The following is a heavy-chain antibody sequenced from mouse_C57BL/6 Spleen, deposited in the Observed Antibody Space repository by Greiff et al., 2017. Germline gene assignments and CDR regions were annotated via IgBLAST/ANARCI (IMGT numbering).Heavy chain of an antibody. J-gene: IGHJ1*03. Sequence: EVQLQESGPDLVKPGASVKIPCKASGYTFTDYNMDWVKQSHGKSLEWIGNINPNNGGTIYNQKFKAKATLTVDKSSSTAYMELRSLTSEDTAVYYCARELTGTYWFFDVWGTGTTVTVSS. D-gene: IGHD4-1*01. CDR2: INPNNGGT. CDR3: ARELTGTYWFFDV. CDR1: GYTFTDYN. V-gene: IGHV1-18*01.